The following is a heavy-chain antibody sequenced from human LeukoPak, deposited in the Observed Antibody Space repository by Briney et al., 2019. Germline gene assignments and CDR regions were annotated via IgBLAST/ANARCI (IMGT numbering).Heavy chain of an antibody. V-gene: IGHV3-7*05. CDR3: ARSSIAARGWFDP. J-gene: IGHJ5*02. Sequence: PGGSLRLSCAASGFTFSSYWMSWVRQAPGKGLEWVANIKQDGSEKYDVDSVKGRFTISRDNAKNSLYLQMNSLRAEDTAVYYCARSSIAARGWFDPWGQGTLVTVSS. D-gene: IGHD6-6*01. CDR1: GFTFSSYW. CDR2: IKQDGSEK.